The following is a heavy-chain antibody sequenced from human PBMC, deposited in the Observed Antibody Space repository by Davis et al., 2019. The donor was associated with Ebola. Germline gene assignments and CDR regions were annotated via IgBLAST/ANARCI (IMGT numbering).Heavy chain of an antibody. Sequence: GESLKISCAASGFTFNSYAMFWVRQAPGKGLEWVTSISYEGSSKNYADSVKGRFTVSRDNSRNTLYLQMNALRDVDTAVYYCARGSGWYTEYYFDYWGQGTPVTVPS. CDR3: ARGSGWYTEYYFDY. CDR1: GFTFNSYA. V-gene: IGHV3-30-3*01. D-gene: IGHD6-19*01. J-gene: IGHJ4*02. CDR2: ISYEGSSK.